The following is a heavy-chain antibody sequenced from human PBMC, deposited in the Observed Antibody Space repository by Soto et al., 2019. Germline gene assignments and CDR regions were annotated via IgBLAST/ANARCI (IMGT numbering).Heavy chain of an antibody. CDR2: IWYDGSNK. CDR1: GFTFSSYG. J-gene: IGHJ4*02. Sequence: PGGSLRLSCAASGFTFSSYGMHWVRQAPGKGLEWVAVIWYDGSNKYYADSVKGRFTISRDNSKNTLYLQMNSLRAEDTAVYYCARFLYSSSSGYFDYWGQGTLVTVSS. CDR3: ARFLYSSSSGYFDY. V-gene: IGHV3-33*01. D-gene: IGHD6-6*01.